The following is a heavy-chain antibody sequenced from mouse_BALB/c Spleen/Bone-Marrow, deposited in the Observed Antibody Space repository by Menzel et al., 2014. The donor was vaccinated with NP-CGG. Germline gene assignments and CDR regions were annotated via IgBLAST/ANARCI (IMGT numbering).Heavy chain of an antibody. CDR3: VRSYDSYAMVS. V-gene: IGHV5-17*02. D-gene: IGHD2-10*02. CDR1: GFTFSSFG. Sequence: EVHLVESGGGLVQPGGSRKLSCAASGFTFSSFGMHWVRQAPEKGLEWVAYISSGSRNIYYVDTVKGRFIISRDNPKNTLFLQMTSLRSEDTAMYYCVRSYDSYAMVSWGQGASVTISS. J-gene: IGHJ4*01. CDR2: ISSGSRNI.